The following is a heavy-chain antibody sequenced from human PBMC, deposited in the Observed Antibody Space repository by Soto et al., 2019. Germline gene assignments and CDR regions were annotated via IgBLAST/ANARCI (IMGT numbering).Heavy chain of an antibody. J-gene: IGHJ4*02. CDR3: ARGRSPASIAVASTATLYY. V-gene: IGHV1-18*01. CDR1: GYTFTSYG. Sequence: ASVKVSCKASGYTFTSYGISWVRQAPGQGLEWMGWISAYNGNTNYAQKLQGRVTMTTDTSTSTAYMELRSLRSDDTAVYYCARGRSPASIAVASTATLYYWGQGTLVTVSS. D-gene: IGHD6-19*01. CDR2: ISAYNGNT.